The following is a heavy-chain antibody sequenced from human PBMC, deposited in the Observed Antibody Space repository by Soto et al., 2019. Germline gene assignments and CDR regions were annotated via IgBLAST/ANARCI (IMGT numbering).Heavy chain of an antibody. J-gene: IGHJ3*02. D-gene: IGHD1-26*01. CDR2: IYYSGST. Sequence: SETLSLTCTVSGGSISSYYWSWIRQPPGKGLEWIGYIYYSGSTNYNPSLKSRVTISVDTSRNQFSLKLSSVTAADTAVYYCARQVGTFDAFDIWGQGTMVTV. CDR1: GGSISSYY. CDR3: ARQVGTFDAFDI. V-gene: IGHV4-59*08.